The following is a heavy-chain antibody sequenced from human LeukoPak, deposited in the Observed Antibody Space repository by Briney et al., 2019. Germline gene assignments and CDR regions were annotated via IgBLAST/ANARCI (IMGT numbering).Heavy chain of an antibody. CDR2: IYPGDSDT. V-gene: IGHV5-51*01. J-gene: IGHJ1*01. Sequence: GESLKISCKGSGYSFTSYWIGWVRQMPGKGLEWMGIIYPGDSDTRYSPSFQGQVTISADKSISTAYLQWSSLKASDTAMYYCANYYDSSGHYYRQYFQHWGQGTLVTVSS. D-gene: IGHD3-22*01. CDR1: GYSFTSYW. CDR3: ANYYDSSGHYYRQYFQH.